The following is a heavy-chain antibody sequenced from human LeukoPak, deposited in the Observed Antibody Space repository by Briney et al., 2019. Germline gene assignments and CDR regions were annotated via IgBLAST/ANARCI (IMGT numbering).Heavy chain of an antibody. J-gene: IGHJ4*02. CDR3: ARSLAYCGGDCYED. CDR1: GGSISSYY. V-gene: IGHV4-59*01. D-gene: IGHD2-21*02. Sequence: SETLSLTCTVPGGSISSYYWSWIRQPPGKGLEWIGYIYYSGSTNYNPSLKSRVTISVDTSKNQFSLKLSSVTAADTAVYYCARSLAYCGGDCYEDWGQGTLVTVSS. CDR2: IYYSGST.